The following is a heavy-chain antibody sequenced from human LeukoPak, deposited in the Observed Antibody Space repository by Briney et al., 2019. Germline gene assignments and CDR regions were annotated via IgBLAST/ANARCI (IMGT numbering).Heavy chain of an antibody. CDR3: ARDYSGSHYSGNFQH. CDR1: GFTFSSYW. V-gene: IGHV3-74*01. J-gene: IGHJ1*01. CDR2: INSDGSST. D-gene: IGHD1-26*01. Sequence: GGSLRLSCAASGFTFSSYWMHWVRQAPGKGLVWVSRINSDGSSTSYADSVKGRFTISRDNAKNTLYLQMNSLRAEDTAVYYCARDYSGSHYSGNFQHWGQGTLVTVSS.